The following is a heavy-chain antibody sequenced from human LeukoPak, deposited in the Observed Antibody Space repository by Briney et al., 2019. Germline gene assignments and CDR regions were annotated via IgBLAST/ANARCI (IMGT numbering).Heavy chain of an antibody. V-gene: IGHV3-23*01. CDR3: VKEKLAYCGGDCFGEYFQD. D-gene: IGHD2-21*02. CDR2: ISGSGDRT. CDR1: GITFDSYA. J-gene: IGHJ1*01. Sequence: PGGSLRLSCAAAGITFDSYAMSWVRQAPGKGLEWISVISGSGDRTSYADSVKGRFIISRNNSKNTLHLQMHSLRAEDTAVYYCVKEKLAYCGGDCFGEYFQDWGQGTLVTVSS.